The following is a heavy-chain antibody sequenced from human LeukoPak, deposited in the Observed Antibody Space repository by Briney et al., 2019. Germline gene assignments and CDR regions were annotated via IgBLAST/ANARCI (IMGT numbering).Heavy chain of an antibody. CDR3: ARQGCSSTSCSLTYYYYMDV. Sequence: GESLKISCKGSGYSFTSYWSGWVRQMPEKGLEWMGIIYPGDSDTRYSPSFQGQVTISADKSISTAYLQWSSLKASDTAMYYCARQGCSSTSCSLTYYYYMDVWGKGTTVTVSS. CDR1: GYSFTSYW. J-gene: IGHJ6*03. V-gene: IGHV5-51*01. D-gene: IGHD2-2*01. CDR2: IYPGDSDT.